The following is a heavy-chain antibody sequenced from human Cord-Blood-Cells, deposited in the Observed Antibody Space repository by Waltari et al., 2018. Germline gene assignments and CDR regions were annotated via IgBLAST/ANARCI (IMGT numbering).Heavy chain of an antibody. V-gene: IGHV1-8*03. CDR3: ARAAAGSGVPAARPLDY. D-gene: IGHD2-2*01. J-gene: IGHJ4*02. CDR2: RNPNSGNT. CDR1: GYTFTSYD. Sequence: QVQLVQSGAEVKKPGASVKVSCKASGYTFTSYDINWVRQATGQGLEWMGWRNPNSGNTGEARKFQGRVTITRNTSISTAYMELSSLRSEDTAVYYCARAAAGSGVPAARPLDYWGQGTLVTVSS.